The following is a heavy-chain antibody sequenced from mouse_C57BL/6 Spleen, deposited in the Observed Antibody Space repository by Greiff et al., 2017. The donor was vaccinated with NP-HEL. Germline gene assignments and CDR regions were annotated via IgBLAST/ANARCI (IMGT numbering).Heavy chain of an antibody. CDR2: IRSKSNNYAT. CDR3: VRSLTGTDCAY. D-gene: IGHD4-1*01. Sequence: EVKLLESGGGLVQPKGSLKLSCAASGFSFNTYAMNWVRQAPGKGLEWVARIRSKSNNYATYYADSVKDRFTISRDDSESMLYLQMNNLKTEDTAMYYCVRSLTGTDCAYWGQGTLVTVSA. V-gene: IGHV10-1*01. J-gene: IGHJ3*01. CDR1: GFSFNTYA.